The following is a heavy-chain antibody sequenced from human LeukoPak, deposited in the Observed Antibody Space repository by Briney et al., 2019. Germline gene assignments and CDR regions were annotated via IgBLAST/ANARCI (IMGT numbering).Heavy chain of an antibody. J-gene: IGHJ5*02. Sequence: SVKVSCKASGGTFSSYASSWVRQAPGQGLEGMGGIIPTCGTANYAKKFQGRATNTADEYTSTAYIELNSLRSEDTAVYYCARRFYDFWSGYSHWFDPWGQGTLVTVSS. CDR2: IIPTCGTA. D-gene: IGHD3-3*01. V-gene: IGHV1-69*01. CDR3: ARRFYDFWSGYSHWFDP. CDR1: GGTFSSYA.